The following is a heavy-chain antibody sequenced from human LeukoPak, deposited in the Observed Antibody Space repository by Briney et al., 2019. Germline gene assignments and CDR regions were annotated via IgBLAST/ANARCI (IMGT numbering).Heavy chain of an antibody. CDR1: GYTFTSYG. CDR2: ISAYNGNT. D-gene: IGHD2-2*02. V-gene: IGHV1-18*01. J-gene: IGHJ6*02. CDR3: ARVYCSSTSCYRAYYYGMDV. Sequence: ASVKVSCKASGYTFTSYGISWVRQAPGQGLEWMGWISAYNGNTNYAQKLQGRVTMTTDTSTSIAYMELRSLRSDDTAVYYCARVYCSSTSCYRAYYYGMDVWGQGTTVTVSS.